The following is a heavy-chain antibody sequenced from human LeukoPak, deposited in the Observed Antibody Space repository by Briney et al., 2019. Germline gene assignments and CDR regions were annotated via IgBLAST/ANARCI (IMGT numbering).Heavy chain of an antibody. CDR2: INHSGST. CDR3: ARDSLYYYYYYMDV. Sequence: PSETLSLTCAVYGGSFSGYYWSWIGYPPGKGLEWIGEINHSGSTNYNPSLKSRVTISVDTSKNQFSLKLSSVTAADTAVYYCARDSLYYYYYYMDVWGKGTTVTVSS. V-gene: IGHV4-34*01. CDR1: GGSFSGYY. D-gene: IGHD2-15*01. J-gene: IGHJ6*03.